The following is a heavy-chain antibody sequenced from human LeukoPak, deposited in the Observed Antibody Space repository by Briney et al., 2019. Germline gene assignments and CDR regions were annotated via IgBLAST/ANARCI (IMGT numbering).Heavy chain of an antibody. V-gene: IGHV3-48*03. Sequence: PGGSLRLSCAASGFIFDNYAMNWVHQAPGKGLEWIAYISSVGTMYYADSVKARFTISRDNGDNSLSLQMNSLRAGDTAVYYCARSRVIVDAFDIWGQGTMVTVSS. CDR1: GFIFDNYA. CDR3: ARSRVIVDAFDI. D-gene: IGHD2-21*01. J-gene: IGHJ3*02. CDR2: ISSVGTM.